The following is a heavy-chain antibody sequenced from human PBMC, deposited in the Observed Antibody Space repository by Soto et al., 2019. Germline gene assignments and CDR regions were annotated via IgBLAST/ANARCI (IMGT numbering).Heavy chain of an antibody. Sequence: GSLRLACAASVFTGSSYSMNWVRQAPGKGLEWVSSISSSSSYIYYADSVKGRFTISRDNAKNSLYLQMNSLRAEDTAVYYCARFRGGLDYWGQGTLVTVSS. CDR2: ISSSSSYI. CDR1: VFTGSSYS. D-gene: IGHD3-16*01. J-gene: IGHJ4*02. CDR3: ARFRGGLDY. V-gene: IGHV3-21*01.